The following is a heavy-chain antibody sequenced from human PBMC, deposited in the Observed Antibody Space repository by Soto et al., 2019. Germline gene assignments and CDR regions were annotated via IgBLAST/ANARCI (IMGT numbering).Heavy chain of an antibody. CDR3: ARDRGILAGIASLGDYYGMDV. CDR2: IIPIFGTA. V-gene: IGHV1-69*12. CDR1: GGTFSSYA. J-gene: IGHJ6*02. Sequence: QVQLVQSGAEVKKPGSSVKVSCKASGGTFSSYAISWVRQAPGQGLEWMGGIIPIFGTANYAQKFQGRVTITADESTSTAYMELSSLRSEDTAVYYCARDRGILAGIASLGDYYGMDVWGQGTTVTVSS. D-gene: IGHD6-13*01.